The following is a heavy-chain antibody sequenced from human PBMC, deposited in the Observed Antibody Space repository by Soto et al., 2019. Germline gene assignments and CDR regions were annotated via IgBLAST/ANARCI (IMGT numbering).Heavy chain of an antibody. V-gene: IGHV4-39*01. CDR2: IYSTGST. J-gene: IGHJ4*02. D-gene: IGHD2-15*01. CDR3: ATLSSYWPEGWG. CDR1: GGSITRSTYY. Sequence: QLQLQESGPGLVKPSETLSLTCTVSGGSITRSTYYWGWIRQPPGKGLEWIGSIYSTGSTYYNPSLKSRVTISVDTSKNHFSLEVNSVTAADTAVYYCATLSSYWPEGWGWGQGTLVTVSS.